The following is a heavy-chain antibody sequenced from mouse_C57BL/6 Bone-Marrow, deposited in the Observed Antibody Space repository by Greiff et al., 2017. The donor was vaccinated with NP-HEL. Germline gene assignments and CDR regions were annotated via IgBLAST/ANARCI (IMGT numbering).Heavy chain of an antibody. D-gene: IGHD1-1*01. CDR1: GFTFSSYG. V-gene: IGHV5-6*01. J-gene: IGHJ2*01. Sequence: EVKVVESGGDLVKPGGSLKLSCAASGFTFSSYGMSWVRQTPDKRLEWVATISSGGSYTYYPDSVKGRFTISRDNAKNTLYLQMSSLKSEDTAMYYCARNYGLDYWGQGTTLTVSS. CDR2: ISSGGSYT. CDR3: ARNYGLDY.